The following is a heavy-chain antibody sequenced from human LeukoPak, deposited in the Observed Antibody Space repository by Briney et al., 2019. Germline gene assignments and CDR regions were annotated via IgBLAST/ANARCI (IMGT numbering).Heavy chain of an antibody. CDR1: GFTFSSYW. V-gene: IGHV3-7*01. CDR3: AKSKHYGDSGDFDY. Sequence: PGGSLRLSCAASGFTFSSYWMSWVRQAPGKGLEWVANINQDGSEKYYVDSVQGRFTISRDNSKNTLYLQMNSLRPEDTAVYYCAKSKHYGDSGDFDYWGQGTLVTVSS. CDR2: INQDGSEK. D-gene: IGHD4-17*01. J-gene: IGHJ4*02.